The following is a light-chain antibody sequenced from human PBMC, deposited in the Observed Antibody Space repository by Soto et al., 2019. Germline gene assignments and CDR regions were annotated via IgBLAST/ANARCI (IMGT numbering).Light chain of an antibody. CDR3: YSCCRSSGTRDV. CDR1: SSDIGTYNY. Sequence: QSALTQPASVSGSPGQSITISCTGTSSDIGTYNYVSWYQQHPGQAPKLMIYDVSNRPSVVSDRFSGSKSGNTASLTISGLQAEDEADYYSYSCCRSSGTRDVFGTGTKLTVL. V-gene: IGLV2-14*03. CDR2: DVS. J-gene: IGLJ1*01.